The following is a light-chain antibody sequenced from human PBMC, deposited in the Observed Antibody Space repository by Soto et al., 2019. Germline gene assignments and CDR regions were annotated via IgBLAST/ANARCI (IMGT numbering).Light chain of an antibody. Sequence: DIQMTQSASTLSASVGDRVIITCRASQSINNWLAWYQQKPGKAPKLLIYDASNLESGVPSRFSGSGSGTEFTLTISSLHPDDSATYYCQQYNSYSYTFGQGTKLEIK. J-gene: IGKJ2*01. CDR3: QQYNSYSYT. CDR1: QSINNW. V-gene: IGKV1-5*01. CDR2: DAS.